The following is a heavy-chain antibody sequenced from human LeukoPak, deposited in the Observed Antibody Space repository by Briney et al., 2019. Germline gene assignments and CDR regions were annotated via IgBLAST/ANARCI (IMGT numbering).Heavy chain of an antibody. CDR2: IYYSGST. D-gene: IGHD2-15*01. Sequence: SQTLSLTCTVSGDSISSGDYYWSWIRQPPGKGLEWIGYIYYSGSTYYNPSLKSRVTISVDTSKNQFSLKLSSVTAADTAVYYCARESPTYCSGGSCYSLDYWGQGTLVTVSS. J-gene: IGHJ4*02. V-gene: IGHV4-30-4*01. CDR3: ARESPTYCSGGSCYSLDY. CDR1: GDSISSGDYY.